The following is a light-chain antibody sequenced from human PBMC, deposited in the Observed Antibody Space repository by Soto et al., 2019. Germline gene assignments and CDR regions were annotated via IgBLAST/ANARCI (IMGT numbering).Light chain of an antibody. Sequence: DIQMTQSPSTLSASVGDRVTITCRASQSISVWLAWYQQKAGKAPNLLMYKASRLESGVPSRFSGSGSETEFTLTISGLQPGDSATYYCQQYNSYSPTFGQGTKVHIK. V-gene: IGKV1-5*03. CDR3: QQYNSYSPT. J-gene: IGKJ1*01. CDR2: KAS. CDR1: QSISVW.